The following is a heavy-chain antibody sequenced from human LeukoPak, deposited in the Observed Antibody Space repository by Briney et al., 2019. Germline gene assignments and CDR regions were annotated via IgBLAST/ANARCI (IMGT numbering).Heavy chain of an antibody. Sequence: GESLRLSCAASGFTFSSYAMSWVRRAPGKGLEWVSGITTSGGSASYADSVKGRFTISRDNPGNTLFMEMHSLRAEDTAVYYCAKLGGQELHNYYVAVCGKGTTVAVSS. J-gene: IGHJ6*03. D-gene: IGHD3-16*01. CDR1: GFTFSSYA. CDR3: AKLGGQELHNYYVAV. CDR2: ITTSGGSA. V-gene: IGHV3-23*01.